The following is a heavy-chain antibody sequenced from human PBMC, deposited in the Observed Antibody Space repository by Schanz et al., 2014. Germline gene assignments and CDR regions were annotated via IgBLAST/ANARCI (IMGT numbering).Heavy chain of an antibody. CDR3: ARARYTGYDCSGY. D-gene: IGHD5-12*01. J-gene: IGHJ4*02. CDR1: GYSFTEYF. Sequence: QEEMVQSGAEVKRPGASMKVSCLASGYSFTEYFLHWVRQAPGQGLEWMGWINPNSGETNYEQKFKGRVTLTSDTSISTAFMELSGLTSDDTATYFCARARYTGYDCSGYWGQGTLLIVSS. CDR2: INPNSGET. V-gene: IGHV1-2*02.